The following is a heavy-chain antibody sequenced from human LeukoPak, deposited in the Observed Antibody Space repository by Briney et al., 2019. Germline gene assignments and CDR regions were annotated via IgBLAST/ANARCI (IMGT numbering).Heavy chain of an antibody. V-gene: IGHV1-69*05. CDR2: IIPSFGTE. CDR1: GGTFSSYA. Sequence: EASVKLSCKASGGTFSSYAISWVRQAPGQGLEWKGSIIPSFGTENYAQMFEGRVTITTDESTSTAYMELSSLRSEDTAVYYCARYYWSGGSCYPYDAFDIWGQGTMVTVSS. J-gene: IGHJ3*02. D-gene: IGHD2-15*01. CDR3: ARYYWSGGSCYPYDAFDI.